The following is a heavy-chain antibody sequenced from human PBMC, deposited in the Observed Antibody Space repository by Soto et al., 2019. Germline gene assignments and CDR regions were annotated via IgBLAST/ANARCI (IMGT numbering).Heavy chain of an antibody. CDR2: INPSGGST. Sequence: GASVKVSCKASGYIFTSYYMHWVRQAPGQGLEWMGIINPSGGSTSYAQKFQGRVTMTRDTSTSTVYMEMSSLRSEDTAVYYCTQGSYGGGDRDAVLDAFDIWGQGTMVTDSS. D-gene: IGHD3-10*01. V-gene: IGHV1-46*01. J-gene: IGHJ3*02. CDR1: GYIFTSYY. CDR3: TQGSYGGGDRDAVLDAFDI.